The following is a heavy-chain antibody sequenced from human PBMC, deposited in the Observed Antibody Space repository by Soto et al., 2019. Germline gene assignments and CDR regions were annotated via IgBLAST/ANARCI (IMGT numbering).Heavy chain of an antibody. CDR3: ARGHNLGGSTFDI. CDR1: CGSIFSHY. Sequence: SETLSLTCTVSCGSIFSHYWGWIRQPPGKGLEYIGYIYYSGSTNYNPSLKSRVTISVDMSREQFSLKLTSVTAADTAVYYCARGHNLGGSTFDIWGQGTSVTVSS. V-gene: IGHV4-59*11. D-gene: IGHD3-16*01. CDR2: IYYSGST. J-gene: IGHJ3*02.